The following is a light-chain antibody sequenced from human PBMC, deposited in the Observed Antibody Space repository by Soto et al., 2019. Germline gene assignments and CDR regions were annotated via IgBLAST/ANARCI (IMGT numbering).Light chain of an antibody. CDR3: SSFTRSSTYV. CDR2: EVN. V-gene: IGLV2-14*01. Sequence: QSVLTQPASVSGSPGQSMTISCTGSSSDVGAYNVVSWYQHYPGKAPKVMIYEVNNRPSGVSNRFSGSKSGNTASLIISGLQAEAEADYYCSSFTRSSTYVFGSGTKLPVL. CDR1: SSDVGAYNV. J-gene: IGLJ1*01.